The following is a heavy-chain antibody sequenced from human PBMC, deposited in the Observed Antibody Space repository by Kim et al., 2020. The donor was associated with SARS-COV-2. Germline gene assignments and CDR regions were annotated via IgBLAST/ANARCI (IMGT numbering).Heavy chain of an antibody. CDR3: ARGHRGAMVRGVRYNNWF. CDR2: INHSGST. V-gene: IGHV4-34*01. D-gene: IGHD3-10*01. Sequence: SETLSLTCAVYGGSFSGYYWSWIRQPPGKGLEWIGEINHSGSTNYNPSLKSRVTISVDTSKNQFSLKLSSVTAADTAVYYCARGHRGAMVRGVRYNNWF. J-gene: IGHJ5*01. CDR1: GGSFSGYY.